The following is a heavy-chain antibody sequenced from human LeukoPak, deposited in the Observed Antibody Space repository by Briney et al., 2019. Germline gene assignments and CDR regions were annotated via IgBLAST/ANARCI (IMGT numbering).Heavy chain of an antibody. Sequence: GGSLRLSCAASGFTFSTYGMIWVRQAPGKGLEWLSYISSGSDSIKYADSVKGRFTSSRDNAKNSLYLQMNSLRAEDTAVYYCAKSGIGFSGQLDHWGQGALITVSS. J-gene: IGHJ4*02. CDR3: AKSGIGFSGQLDH. CDR2: ISSGSDSI. D-gene: IGHD5-12*01. CDR1: GFTFSTYG. V-gene: IGHV3-48*04.